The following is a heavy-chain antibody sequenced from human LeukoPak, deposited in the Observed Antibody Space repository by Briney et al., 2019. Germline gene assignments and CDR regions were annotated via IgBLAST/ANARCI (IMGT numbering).Heavy chain of an antibody. D-gene: IGHD1-1*01. J-gene: IGHJ5*02. CDR3: ARDSTTGTTQAGWFDP. Sequence: SETLSLTCTVSGGSISSYYWSWIRQPAGKGLEWIGRIYTSGSTNYNPSLKSRVTMSVDTSKNQFSLKLSSVTAADTAVYYCARDSTTGTTQAGWFDPWGQGTLVTVSS. CDR2: IYTSGST. CDR1: GGSISSYY. V-gene: IGHV4-4*07.